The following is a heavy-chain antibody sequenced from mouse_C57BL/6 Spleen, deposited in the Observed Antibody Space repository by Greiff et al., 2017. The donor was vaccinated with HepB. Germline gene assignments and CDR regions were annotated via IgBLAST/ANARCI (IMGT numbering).Heavy chain of an antibody. CDR2: INPGSGGT. D-gene: IGHD2-1*01. CDR1: GYAFTNYL. V-gene: IGHV1-54*01. Sequence: VQLQQSGAELVRPGTSVKVSCKASGYAFTNYLIEWVKQRPGQGLEWIGVINPGSGGTNYNEKFKGKATLTADKSSSTAYMQLSSLTSEDSAVYFCARSPYGKGAMDYWGQGTSVTVSS. J-gene: IGHJ4*01. CDR3: ARSPYGKGAMDY.